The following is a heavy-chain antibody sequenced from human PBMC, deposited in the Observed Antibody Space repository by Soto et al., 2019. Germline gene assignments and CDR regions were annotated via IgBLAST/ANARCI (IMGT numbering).Heavy chain of an antibody. J-gene: IGHJ3*02. CDR3: AREGPADGLDI. CDR2: ISSSGSTK. V-gene: IGHV3-48*03. CDR1: GFSVSSTY. Sequence: EVQLVESGGGLIQPGGSLRLSCAVSGFSVSSTYMSWVRQAPGKGLECVSYISSSGSTKYYADSVKGRFTISRDNAKNSLFLQMNSLRAEDTAVYYCAREGPADGLDIWGQGTMVTVSS.